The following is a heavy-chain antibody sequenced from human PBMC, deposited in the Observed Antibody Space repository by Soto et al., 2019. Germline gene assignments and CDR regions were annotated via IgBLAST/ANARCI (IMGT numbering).Heavy chain of an antibody. CDR3: ACEGAAPYCYYGMDV. Sequence: QVQLVQSGGEVKKPGASVKVSCKTSGYTFTTYGISWVRQAPGQGLEWMGWISGYNGNTNYTQKLQGRVTMTTDTTRNTASMELSSVRSDHTAVYYAACEGAAPYCYYGMDVWGQGTTVTVSS. CDR1: GYTFTTYG. D-gene: IGHD6-25*01. CDR2: ISGYNGNT. J-gene: IGHJ6*02. V-gene: IGHV1-18*01.